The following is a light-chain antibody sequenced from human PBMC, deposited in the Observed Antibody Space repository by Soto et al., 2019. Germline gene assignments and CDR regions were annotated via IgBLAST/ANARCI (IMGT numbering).Light chain of an antibody. CDR3: PQDHDDSWT. CDR2: AAS. Sequence: ATEMTKYPSSLSASVGDRISITCRASRDIGSDLSWYQQKPGKAPTLLIYAASNLQSGVPSRFRGSRSGTEFTLTVSSLQPEDFATYYCPQDHDDSWTFVQGTKVDIK. J-gene: IGKJ1*01. CDR1: RDIGSD. V-gene: IGKV1-6*01.